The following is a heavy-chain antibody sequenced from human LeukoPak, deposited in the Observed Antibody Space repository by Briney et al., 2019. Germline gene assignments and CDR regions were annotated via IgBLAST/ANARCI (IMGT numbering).Heavy chain of an antibody. CDR3: ARHGATVTTFGFDY. CDR2: IYYSGST. J-gene: IGHJ4*02. V-gene: IGHV4-59*01. Sequence: PSETLSLTCTVSGSSISSYYWSWIRQPPRKGLEWIGYIYYSGSTNYNPSLKSRVTISVDTSKNQFSLKLSSVTAADTAVYYCARHGATVTTFGFDYWGQGTLVTVSS. CDR1: GSSISSYY. D-gene: IGHD4-17*01.